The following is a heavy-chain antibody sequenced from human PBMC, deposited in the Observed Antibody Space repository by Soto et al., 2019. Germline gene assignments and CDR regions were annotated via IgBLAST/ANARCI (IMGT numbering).Heavy chain of an antibody. Sequence: SETLSLTCTVSGGSISSDYWSWIRQPPGKGLEWIGYIYYSGSTYYNPSLKSRVTISVGTSKNQFSLKLSSVTAADTAVYYCARDRECSGGTCYNYFDYWGQGTLVTVSS. J-gene: IGHJ4*02. D-gene: IGHD2-15*01. CDR2: IYYSGST. CDR3: ARDRECSGGTCYNYFDY. CDR1: GGSISSDY. V-gene: IGHV4-59*06.